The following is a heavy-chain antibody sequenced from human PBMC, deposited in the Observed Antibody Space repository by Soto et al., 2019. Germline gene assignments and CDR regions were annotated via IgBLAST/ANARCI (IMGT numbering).Heavy chain of an antibody. D-gene: IGHD3-16*02. J-gene: IGHJ6*02. CDR1: GYSFTCYW. V-gene: IGHV5-51*01. CDR2: IYPGDSDT. CDR3: ARLSTFGGVIAYYYYGMDV. Sequence: PGESLKISCKGSGYSFTCYWIGWVRQMPGKGLEWMGIIYPGDSDTRYSPSFQGQVTISADKSISTAYLQWSSLKASDTAMYYCARLSTFGGVIAYYYYGMDVWGQGTTVTVSS.